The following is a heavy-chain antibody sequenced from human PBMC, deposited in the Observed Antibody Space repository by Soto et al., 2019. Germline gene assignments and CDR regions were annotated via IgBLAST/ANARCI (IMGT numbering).Heavy chain of an antibody. J-gene: IGHJ3*02. D-gene: IGHD1-26*01. CDR1: GYTFTGYY. V-gene: IGHV1-2*02. CDR3: ARERWEGAPHDAFDI. CDR2: INPNSGGT. Sequence: ASVKVSCKASGYTFTGYYMHWVRQAPGQGLEWMGWINPNSGGTNYAQKFQGRVTMTRDTSISTAYMELSRLRSDDTAVYYCARERWEGAPHDAFDIWGQGTIVTVSS.